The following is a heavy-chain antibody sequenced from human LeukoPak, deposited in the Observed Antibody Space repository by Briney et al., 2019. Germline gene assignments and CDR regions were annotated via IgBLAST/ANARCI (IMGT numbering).Heavy chain of an antibody. Sequence: PEGFLRLSCATSGFTFSGCAMHWGRQAPVNVMALVAVVSYDGIIKYYADSLKGRFTISRDNSKNTLYLQMNSLRTEDTAMYYCATGGGLATEIGYWGQGTLVTVSS. CDR3: ATGGGLATEIGY. D-gene: IGHD3-16*01. CDR2: VSYDGIIK. V-gene: IGHV3-30*04. J-gene: IGHJ4*02. CDR1: GFTFSGCA.